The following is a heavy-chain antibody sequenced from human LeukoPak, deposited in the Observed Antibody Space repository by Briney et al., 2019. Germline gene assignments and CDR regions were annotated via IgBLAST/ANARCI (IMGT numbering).Heavy chain of an antibody. CDR2: IYYSGST. CDR3: AREGYYDSSGSYNHDAFDI. J-gene: IGHJ3*02. CDR1: GGSISSYY. D-gene: IGHD3-22*01. V-gene: IGHV4-59*12. Sequence: PSETLSLTCTVSGGSISSYYWSWIRQPPGKGLEWIGYIYYSGSTNYNPSLKSRVTISVDTSKNQFSLKLSSVTAADTAVYYCAREGYYDSSGSYNHDAFDIWGQGTMVTVSS.